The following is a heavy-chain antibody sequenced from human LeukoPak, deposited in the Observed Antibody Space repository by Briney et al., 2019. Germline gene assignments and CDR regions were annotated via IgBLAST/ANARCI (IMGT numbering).Heavy chain of an antibody. CDR1: GGSISSGSYY. J-gene: IGHJ3*02. D-gene: IGHD3-10*01. Sequence: SQTLSLTCTVSGGSISSGSYYWSWIRQPAGKGLEWIGRIYTSGSTNYNPSLKSRVTISVDTSKNQFSLKLSSVTAADTAVYYCARHTLLWFGELGGDAFDIWGQGTMVTVSS. CDR3: ARHTLLWFGELGGDAFDI. V-gene: IGHV4-61*02. CDR2: IYTSGST.